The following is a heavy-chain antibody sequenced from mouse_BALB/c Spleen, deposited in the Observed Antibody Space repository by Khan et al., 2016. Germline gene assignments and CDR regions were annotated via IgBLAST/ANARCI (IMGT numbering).Heavy chain of an antibody. CDR1: GYAFSSYW. CDR2: IYPGDGDT. V-gene: IGHV1-80*01. J-gene: IGHJ1*01. Sequence: QVQLQQPGAELVRPGSSVKISCKASGYAFSSYWMNWVKQRPGQGLEWIGQIYPGDGDTKYNGKFKGKATLTADKSSSTAFMHLSSLTSEDSAVYFCAREPYYCGSSPRYFDVWGAGTTVTVSS. D-gene: IGHD1-1*01. CDR3: AREPYYCGSSPRYFDV.